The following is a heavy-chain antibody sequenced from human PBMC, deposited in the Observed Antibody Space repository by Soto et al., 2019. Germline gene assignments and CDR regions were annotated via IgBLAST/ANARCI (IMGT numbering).Heavy chain of an antibody. CDR3: ASRGYDSSGYPNRRAFDI. Sequence: GASVKVSCKASGYTFTSYDINWVRQATGQGLEWMGWMNPNSGNTGYAQKFQGRVTMTRNTSISTAYMELSSLRSEDTAVYYCASRGYDSSGYPNRRAFDIWGQGTMVTVSS. V-gene: IGHV1-8*01. CDR2: MNPNSGNT. J-gene: IGHJ3*02. CDR1: GYTFTSYD. D-gene: IGHD3-22*01.